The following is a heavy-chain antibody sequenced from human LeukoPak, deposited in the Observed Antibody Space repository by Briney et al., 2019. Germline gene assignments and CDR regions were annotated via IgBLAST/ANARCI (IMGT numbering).Heavy chain of an antibody. Sequence: SETLSLTCAVYGGSFSGYYWSWIRQPAGKGLEWIGRIYTRGSTNYNPSLKSRVTMSVDTSKNQFSLKLSSVTAADTAVYYCARGRYCSADICSGGDAFDIWGQGTMVSVSS. CDR1: GGSFSGYY. CDR3: ARGRYCSADICSGGDAFDI. V-gene: IGHV4-59*10. D-gene: IGHD2-15*01. J-gene: IGHJ3*02. CDR2: IYTRGST.